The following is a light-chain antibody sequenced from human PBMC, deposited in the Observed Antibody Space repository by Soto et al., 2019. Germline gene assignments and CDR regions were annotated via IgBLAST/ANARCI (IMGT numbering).Light chain of an antibody. CDR1: QSIGKY. Sequence: DIQMTQSPSSLSASVGDRVTITCRASQSIGKYLSWFQQTPGNAPKLLIYAASGLQSGVPSRFSGGGSGTDFTLTINSLQREDFATYYCQQTYNTPLTFGGGTRVDI. CDR3: QQTYNTPLT. CDR2: AAS. J-gene: IGKJ4*01. V-gene: IGKV1-39*01.